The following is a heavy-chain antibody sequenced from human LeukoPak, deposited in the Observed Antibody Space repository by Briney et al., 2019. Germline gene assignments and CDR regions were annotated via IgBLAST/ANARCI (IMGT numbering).Heavy chain of an antibody. CDR2: ITSTSIYR. J-gene: IGHJ4*02. CDR1: GFTFSNYN. D-gene: IGHD6-13*01. V-gene: IGHV3-21*01. CDR3: ARVGALSSSWLLY. Sequence: PGGSLRPSCAASGFTFSNYNMNWVRQAPGKGLEWVSSITSTSIYRYYADSVKGRFTISRDNAKNSLYLQMNSLRDEDTAAYYCARVGALSSSWLLYWGQGTLVTVSS.